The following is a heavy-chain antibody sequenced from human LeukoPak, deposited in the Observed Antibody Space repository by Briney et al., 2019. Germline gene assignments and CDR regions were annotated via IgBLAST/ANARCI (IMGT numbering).Heavy chain of an antibody. CDR2: INPSGGNT. CDR3: ARQGYDSSGYALYYFDY. V-gene: IGHV1-46*01. Sequence: ASVKVSCKASGYTFTSYYIHWARQAPGQGLEWMGMINPSGGNTSNAQKFQGRVTMTRDTSTSIVYMELSSLRSEDTAVYYCARQGYDSSGYALYYFDYWGQGTLVTVSS. D-gene: IGHD3-22*01. J-gene: IGHJ4*02. CDR1: GYTFTSYY.